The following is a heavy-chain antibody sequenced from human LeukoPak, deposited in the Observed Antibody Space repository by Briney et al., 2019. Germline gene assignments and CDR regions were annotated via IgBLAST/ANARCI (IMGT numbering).Heavy chain of an antibody. CDR1: GFTFSSYA. D-gene: IGHD3-22*01. CDR2: ISGSGGST. J-gene: IGHJ4*02. Sequence: PGGSLRLSCAASGFTFSSYAMSWVRQAPGKGLEWVSAISGSGGSTYYADSVKGRFTISRDNSKYTLYLQMNSLRAEDTAVYYCAKAEGITMIVVVITPFDYWGQGTLVTVSS. CDR3: AKAEGITMIVVVITPFDY. V-gene: IGHV3-23*01.